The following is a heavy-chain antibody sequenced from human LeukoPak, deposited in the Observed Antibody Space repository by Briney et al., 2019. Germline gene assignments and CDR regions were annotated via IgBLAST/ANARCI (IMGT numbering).Heavy chain of an antibody. CDR1: GGSISSGSYY. Sequence: PSQTLSLTCTVSGGSISSGSYYWSWIRQPAGKGLEWIGRIYTSGSTNYNPSLKSRVTISVDTSKNQFSLKLSSVTAADTAVYYCARDRCSGGSCYGDCYYYYYYMDVWGKGTTVTVSS. CDR2: IYTSGST. V-gene: IGHV4-61*02. D-gene: IGHD2-15*01. CDR3: ARDRCSGGSCYGDCYYYYYYMDV. J-gene: IGHJ6*03.